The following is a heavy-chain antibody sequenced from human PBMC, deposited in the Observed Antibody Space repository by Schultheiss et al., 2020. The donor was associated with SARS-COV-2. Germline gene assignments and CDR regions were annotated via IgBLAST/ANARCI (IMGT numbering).Heavy chain of an antibody. CDR1: GGSISSGGYY. J-gene: IGHJ4*02. D-gene: IGHD2-21*02. Sequence: SETLSLTCTVSGGSISSGGYYWSWIRQPPGKGLEWIGYIYYSGSTYYNPSLKSRVTISVDTSKNQFSLKLSSVTAADTAVYYCARGSSRGWVVTAIPPLDYWGQGTLVTVSS. CDR3: ARGSSRGWVVTAIPPLDY. V-gene: IGHV4-31*03. CDR2: IYYSGST.